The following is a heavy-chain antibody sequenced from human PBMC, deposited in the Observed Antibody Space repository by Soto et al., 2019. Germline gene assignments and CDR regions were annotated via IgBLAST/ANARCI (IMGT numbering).Heavy chain of an antibody. CDR2: ISYDGSNK. CDR1: GFTFSSYA. CDR3: ARATPVVFDPVSGYGRDD. D-gene: IGHD2-15*01. J-gene: IGHJ6*02. V-gene: IGHV3-30-3*01. Sequence: GGSLRLSCAASGFTFSSYAMHWVRQAPGKGLEWVAVISYDGSNKYYADSVKGRFTISRDNSKNTLYLQMNSLRPEDTAVYYCARATPVVFDPVSGYGRDDWGQGTTVTVSS.